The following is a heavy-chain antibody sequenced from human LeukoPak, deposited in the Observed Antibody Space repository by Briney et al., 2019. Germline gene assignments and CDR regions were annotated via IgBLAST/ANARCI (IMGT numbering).Heavy chain of an antibody. D-gene: IGHD5-18*01. CDR3: ARDAAYGYDRFDY. CDR1: GFTFSDYY. CDR2: ISSSGSTI. V-gene: IGHV3-11*04. J-gene: IGHJ4*02. Sequence: KAGGSLRLSCAASGFTFSDYYMSWIRQAPGKGLEWVSYISSSGSTIYYADSVKGRFTISRDNAKKSLYLQMNSLRGEDTAVYYCARDAAYGYDRFDYWGQGTQVTVSS.